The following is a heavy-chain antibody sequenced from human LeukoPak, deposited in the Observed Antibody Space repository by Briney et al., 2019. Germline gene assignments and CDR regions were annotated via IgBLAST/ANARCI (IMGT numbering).Heavy chain of an antibody. CDR3: ARDRMMELRGGEDWFDP. CDR1: GGIFSSYA. V-gene: IGHV1-69*01. Sequence: SVKVSCKASGGIFSSYAISWVRQAPGQGLEWMGGIIPLFNKANYAQKFQGRVTITADESTGTAYLELSSLRSEDTAVYYCARDRMMELRGGEDWFDPWGQGTLVTVSS. J-gene: IGHJ5*02. D-gene: IGHD3-3*01. CDR2: IIPLFNKA.